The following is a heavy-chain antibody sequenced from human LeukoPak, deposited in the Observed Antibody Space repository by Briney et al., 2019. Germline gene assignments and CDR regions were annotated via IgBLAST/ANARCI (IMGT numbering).Heavy chain of an antibody. Sequence: ASVKVSCKASGYTFTGYYMHLVRQAPGPGLEWMRWINPNSGGTNYAQKFQGRVTMTRDTSISTAYMELSRLRSDDTAVYYCAREGRDTAQHNWFDPWGQGTLVTVCS. CDR1: GYTFTGYY. CDR3: AREGRDTAQHNWFDP. J-gene: IGHJ5*02. CDR2: INPNSGGT. V-gene: IGHV1-2*02. D-gene: IGHD5-18*01.